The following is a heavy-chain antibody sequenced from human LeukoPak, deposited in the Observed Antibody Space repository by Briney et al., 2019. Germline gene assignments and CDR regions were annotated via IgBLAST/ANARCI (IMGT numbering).Heavy chain of an antibody. CDR2: INSDGSST. J-gene: IGHJ4*02. CDR1: GFTFSSYW. Sequence: GGSLRVSCAASGFTFSSYWMHWVRQARGKGLVWVSRINSDGSSTSYADSVKGRFTISRDNAKNTLYLQMNSLRAEDTAVYYCARDEPLAYCGGDCYLDYWGQGTLVTVSS. D-gene: IGHD2-21*02. CDR3: ARDEPLAYCGGDCYLDY. V-gene: IGHV3-74*01.